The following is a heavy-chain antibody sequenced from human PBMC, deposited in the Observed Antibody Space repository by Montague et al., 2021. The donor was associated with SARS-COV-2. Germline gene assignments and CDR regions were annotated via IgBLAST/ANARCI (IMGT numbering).Heavy chain of an antibody. Sequence: SETLSLTCTVSGGSISSFNWSWFRQPPGKGLEWIGYISYSGSTNYNTSLTSRVTMSVDTSKNQFSLKVNSVTAADTAVYYCARHYSATLPAVYWGQGTLVTVSS. V-gene: IGHV4-59*08. CDR2: ISYSGST. CDR3: ARHYSATLPAVY. J-gene: IGHJ4*02. D-gene: IGHD2-15*01. CDR1: GGSISSFN.